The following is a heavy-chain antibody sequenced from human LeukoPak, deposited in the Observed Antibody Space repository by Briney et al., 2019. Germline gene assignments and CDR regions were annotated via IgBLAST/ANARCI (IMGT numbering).Heavy chain of an antibody. D-gene: IGHD6-13*01. Sequence: PGGSLRLSCAASGFTVSSNYMSWVRQAPGKGLEWVSAISGSGGSTYYADSVKGRFTISRDNSKNTLYLQMNSLRAEDTAVYYCAKGRAAAGTGGQGTLVTVSS. V-gene: IGHV3-23*01. CDR1: GFTVSSNY. CDR2: ISGSGGST. J-gene: IGHJ4*02. CDR3: AKGRAAAGT.